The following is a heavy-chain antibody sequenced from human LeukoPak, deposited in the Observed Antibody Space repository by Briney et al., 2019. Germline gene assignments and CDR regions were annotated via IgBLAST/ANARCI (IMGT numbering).Heavy chain of an antibody. CDR3: ARAPYGSGSPYFDY. CDR1: GFTFTSYS. J-gene: IGHJ4*02. CDR2: ISSSSSYI. D-gene: IGHD3-10*01. V-gene: IGHV3-21*01. Sequence: PGGSLRLSCAASGFTFTSYSINRVRHGPLQGQESVSSISSSSSYIYYADSVKGRFTISRDNAKNSLYLQMNSLRAEDTAVYYCARAPYGSGSPYFDYWGQGTLVTVSP.